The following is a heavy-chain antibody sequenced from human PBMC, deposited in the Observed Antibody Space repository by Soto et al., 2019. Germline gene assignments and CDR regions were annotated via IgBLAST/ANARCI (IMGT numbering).Heavy chain of an antibody. Sequence: EALLVESGGGLVEPGGSLRLSCVGSGFRFQTYWMSWLRQTPGRGLGWVANIRHDGREQHYVDAVRGRVTISRDNAKNSLYLQMNSLRADDTAVYYCARDGSGWSAYWGQGTLVTVSS. CDR3: ARDGSGWSAY. D-gene: IGHD6-19*01. J-gene: IGHJ4*02. V-gene: IGHV3-7*03. CDR2: IRHDGREQ. CDR1: GFRFQTYW.